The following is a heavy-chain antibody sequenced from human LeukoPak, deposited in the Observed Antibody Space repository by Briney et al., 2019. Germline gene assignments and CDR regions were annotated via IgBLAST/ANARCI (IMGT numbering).Heavy chain of an antibody. CDR3: ARGRPHYYDSSGYQDY. CDR2: INPNSGGT. CDR1: GYTFTGYY. D-gene: IGHD3-22*01. J-gene: IGHJ4*02. V-gene: IGHV1-2*02. Sequence: ASVKVSCKASGYTFTGYYMHWVRQAPGQGLEWMGWINPNSGGTNYAQKFQGRVTMTRDTSISTAYMELSRLRSDDTAVYYCARGRPHYYDSSGYQDYWGQGTLVTVSS.